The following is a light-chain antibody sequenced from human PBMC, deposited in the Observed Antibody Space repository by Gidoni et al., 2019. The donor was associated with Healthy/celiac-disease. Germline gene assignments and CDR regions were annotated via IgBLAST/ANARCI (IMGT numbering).Light chain of an antibody. Sequence: EIVLTQSPGTLSLSPGERATLSCRASQSVRSSYLAWYQQKPGQAPRLLIYGASSRATGIPDRFSGSGSGTDFTLTISSLEPEDFAVYYCQQYGSSPWTFXQXTKVEIK. V-gene: IGKV3-20*01. CDR2: GAS. J-gene: IGKJ1*01. CDR3: QQYGSSPWT. CDR1: QSVRSSY.